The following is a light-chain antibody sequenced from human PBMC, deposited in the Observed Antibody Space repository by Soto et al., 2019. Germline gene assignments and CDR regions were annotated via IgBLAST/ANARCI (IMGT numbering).Light chain of an antibody. CDR1: SSDVGSYNL. Sequence: QSALTQPASASGSPGQSITISCTGTSSDVGSYNLVSWYQQHPGKAPKVMIYEVSKRPSGVSNRFSASKSGTTASLTISGLQAEDEADYYCCSYAGNSIYVFGSGTKVTVL. CDR3: CSYAGNSIYV. V-gene: IGLV2-23*02. CDR2: EVS. J-gene: IGLJ1*01.